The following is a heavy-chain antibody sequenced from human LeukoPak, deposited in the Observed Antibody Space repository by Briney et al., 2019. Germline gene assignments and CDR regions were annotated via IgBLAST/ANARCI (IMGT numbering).Heavy chain of an antibody. CDR2: IYYSGST. D-gene: IGHD3-16*01. CDR3: ARRAFFGGVFDY. Sequence: SETLSLTCTVSGGSISSSSYYWGWIRQPPGKGLEWIGSIYYSGSTYYNPSLKSRVTISVDTSKNQFSLKLSSVTAAGTAVYYCARRAFFGGVFDYWGQGTLVTVSS. J-gene: IGHJ4*02. V-gene: IGHV4-39*01. CDR1: GGSISSSSYY.